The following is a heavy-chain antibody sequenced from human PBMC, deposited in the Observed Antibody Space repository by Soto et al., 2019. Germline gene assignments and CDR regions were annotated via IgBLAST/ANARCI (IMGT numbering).Heavy chain of an antibody. CDR1: GGSISSGNFY. V-gene: IGHV4-30-4*01. Sequence: VQLQESGAGLVRPSETLSLTCTVSGGSISSGNFYWSWIRQPPGKRLEWIGYIYYSGSTSYSPSLKSRLTITLNPSNKQLSLTLTSVNAAHTAVDSCEHDSHGGTTYFNLCGQRALGTISS. CDR2: IYYSGST. D-gene: IGHD1-7*01. J-gene: IGHJ4*02. CDR3: EHDSHGGTTYFNL.